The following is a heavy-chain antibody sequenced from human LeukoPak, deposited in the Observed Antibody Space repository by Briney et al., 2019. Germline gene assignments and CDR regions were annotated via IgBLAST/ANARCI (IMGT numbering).Heavy chain of an antibody. CDR3: ATSITIFGVAIR. CDR1: GFTYDDYA. J-gene: IGHJ4*02. Sequence: GGSLRLSCAASGFTYDDYAMHWVRQAPGKGLEWVSGISWNSGSIGYADSVKGRFTISRDNAKNSLYLLMNSLRAEDTALYYCATSITIFGVAIRWGQGTLVTVSS. V-gene: IGHV3-9*01. CDR2: ISWNSGSI. D-gene: IGHD3-3*01.